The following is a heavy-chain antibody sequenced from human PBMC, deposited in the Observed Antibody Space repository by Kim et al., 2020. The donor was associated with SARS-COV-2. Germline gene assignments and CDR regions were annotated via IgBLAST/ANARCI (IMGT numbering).Heavy chain of an antibody. CDR3: ARFGSYYDSSGYYGY. D-gene: IGHD3-22*01. J-gene: IGHJ4*02. CDR1: GYSFTSYW. Sequence: GESLKISCKGSGYSFTSYWISWVRQMPGKGLEWMGRIDPSDSYTNYSPSFQGHVTISADKSISTAYLQWSSLKASDTAMYYCARFGSYYDSSGYYGYWGQGTLVTVSS. CDR2: IDPSDSYT. V-gene: IGHV5-10-1*01.